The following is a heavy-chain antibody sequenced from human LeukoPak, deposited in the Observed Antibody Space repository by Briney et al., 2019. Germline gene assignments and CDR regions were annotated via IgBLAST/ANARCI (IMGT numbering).Heavy chain of an antibody. CDR3: ASEGVGATWKNY. D-gene: IGHD1-26*01. J-gene: IGHJ4*02. CDR2: INPSGGST. V-gene: IGHV1-46*01. Sequence: GASVKVSCKASGCTFTSYYMHWVRQAPGQGLEWMGIINPSGGSTSYAQKFQGRVTMTRDMSTSTVYMELSSLRSEDTAVYYCASEGVGATWKNYWGQGTLVTVSS. CDR1: GCTFTSYY.